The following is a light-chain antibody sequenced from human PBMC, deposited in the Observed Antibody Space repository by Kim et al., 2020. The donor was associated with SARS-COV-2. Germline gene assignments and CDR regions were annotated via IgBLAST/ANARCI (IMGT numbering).Light chain of an antibody. CDR1: QSISSW. Sequence: ASIGDSVTITCRASQSISSWLAWYQQKPGKPPKLLIYKASSLESGVPSRFSGSGSGTEFTLTISSLQPDDFATYYCQQYNSYPRTFGQGTKVDIK. CDR2: KAS. J-gene: IGKJ1*01. V-gene: IGKV1-5*03. CDR3: QQYNSYPRT.